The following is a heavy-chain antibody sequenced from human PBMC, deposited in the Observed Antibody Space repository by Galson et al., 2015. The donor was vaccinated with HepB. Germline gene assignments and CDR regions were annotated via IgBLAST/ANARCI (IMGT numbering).Heavy chain of an antibody. Sequence: SLRLSCAASGFTFSTYGMHWVRQAPGKGLEWVAVIWYDGTNGYYADSVKGRFTISRDSSKNTLYLQMNSPRAEDTALYYCARLGTGYNFDYWGQGTLVTVSS. D-gene: IGHD5-24*01. J-gene: IGHJ4*02. CDR2: IWYDGTNG. V-gene: IGHV3-33*01. CDR1: GFTFSTYG. CDR3: ARLGTGYNFDY.